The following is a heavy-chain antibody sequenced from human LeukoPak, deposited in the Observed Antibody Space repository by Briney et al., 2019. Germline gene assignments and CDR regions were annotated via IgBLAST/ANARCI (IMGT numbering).Heavy chain of an antibody. V-gene: IGHV3-33*01. J-gene: IGHJ4*02. CDR1: GFIFSTPG. Sequence: PGRSLRLSCAPSGFIFSTPGMHWVRQDPGRGLEWVAIIWQDGSDTYYADSVKGRFTISIDNSKDTLYLQMDSLRAEDTAVYDCARGRGLGSGSYYYYCDSWGQGTLVTVSS. D-gene: IGHD3-22*01. CDR2: IWQDGSDT. CDR3: ARGRGLGSGSYYYYCDS.